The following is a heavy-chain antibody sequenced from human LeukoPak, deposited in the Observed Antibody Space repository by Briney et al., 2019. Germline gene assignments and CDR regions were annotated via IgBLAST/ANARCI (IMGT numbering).Heavy chain of an antibody. CDR1: GYSFTRYW. V-gene: IGHV5-51*01. Sequence: GESLNISGKGFGYSFTRYWIGWARQMPGKGLEWMGIIYHGDSDIRYSPSFQGQVTIPADKPISPAYLEVTSLKAAGSAMYYWGTLGVGSSWYQSPIAYSGQATLVTVSS. CDR2: IYHGDSDI. CDR3: GTLGVGSSWYQSPIAY. D-gene: IGHD6-13*01. J-gene: IGHJ4*02.